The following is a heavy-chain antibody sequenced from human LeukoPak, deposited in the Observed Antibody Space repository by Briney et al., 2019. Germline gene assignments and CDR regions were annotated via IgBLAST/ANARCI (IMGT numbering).Heavy chain of an antibody. CDR2: IYDSGST. CDR3: ARQSISGSSLSYFDY. D-gene: IGHD3-22*01. CDR1: GGSISSYY. V-gene: IGHV4-59*01. J-gene: IGHJ4*02. Sequence: SETLSLTCTVSGGSISSYYWSWIRQPPGKGLEWIGNIYDSGSTNYNPSLKSRVTISVDTSKNRCSLKLSSVTAADTAVYYCARQSISGSSLSYFDYWGQGTLVNVSS.